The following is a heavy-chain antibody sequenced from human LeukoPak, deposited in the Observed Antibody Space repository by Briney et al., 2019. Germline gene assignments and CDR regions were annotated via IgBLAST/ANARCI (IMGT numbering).Heavy chain of an antibody. Sequence: SETLSLTCTVSGGSISSSSYCWGWIRQPPGKGLEWIGSIYYSGSTYYNPSLKSRVTISVDTSKNQFSLKLSSVTAADTAVYYCARARYVNSFYAFDIWGQGTLVTVSS. J-gene: IGHJ3*02. D-gene: IGHD3-9*01. CDR3: ARARYVNSFYAFDI. V-gene: IGHV4-39*07. CDR2: IYYSGST. CDR1: GGSISSSSYC.